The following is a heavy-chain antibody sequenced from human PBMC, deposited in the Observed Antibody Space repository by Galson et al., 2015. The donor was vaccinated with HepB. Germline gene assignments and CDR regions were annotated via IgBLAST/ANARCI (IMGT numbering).Heavy chain of an antibody. Sequence: SLRLSCAASGFTFSGYGMHWVRQAPGKGLEWVAVIWYDGGNKYHADSVKGRFTISRDNSKNTLYLQMNSLRAEDTAIYYCARDLARTQLGMDVWGQGTTVTVSS. CDR1: GFTFSGYG. J-gene: IGHJ6*02. V-gene: IGHV3-33*01. CDR2: IWYDGGNK. CDR3: ARDLARTQLGMDV. D-gene: IGHD3-10*01.